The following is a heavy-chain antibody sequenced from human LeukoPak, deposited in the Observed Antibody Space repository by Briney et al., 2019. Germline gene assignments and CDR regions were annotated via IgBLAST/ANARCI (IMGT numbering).Heavy chain of an antibody. J-gene: IGHJ5*02. V-gene: IGHV4-34*01. CDR3: ARVPGQVPAAIFRRYWFDP. D-gene: IGHD2-2*01. Sequence: SETLSLTCAVYGGSFSGYYWSWIHQPPGKGLEWIGEINHSGSTNYNPSLKSRVTISVDTSKNQFSLKLSSVTAADTAVYYCARVPGQVPAAIFRRYWFDPWGQGTLVTVSS. CDR1: GGSFSGYY. CDR2: INHSGST.